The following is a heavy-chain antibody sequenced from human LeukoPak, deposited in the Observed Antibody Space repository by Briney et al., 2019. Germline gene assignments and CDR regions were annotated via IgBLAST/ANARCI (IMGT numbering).Heavy chain of an antibody. CDR1: GFSFTDCW. D-gene: IGHD3-16*01. J-gene: IGHJ4*02. CDR2: IGQDGSEK. Sequence: GGSLRLSCTVSGFSFTDCWMTWVRQAPGKGLEWVANIGQDGSEKSYVDSVKGRFIISRDNAKTSLFLEMNSLTVEDAGVYYCASGRHDYVHWGQGALVTVAS. V-gene: IGHV3-7*01. CDR3: ASGRHDYVH.